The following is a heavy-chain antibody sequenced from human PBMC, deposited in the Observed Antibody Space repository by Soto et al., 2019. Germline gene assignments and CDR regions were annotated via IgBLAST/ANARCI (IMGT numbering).Heavy chain of an antibody. D-gene: IGHD3-3*01. J-gene: IGHJ4*02. Sequence: GGSLRLSCAASGFSVRTIYMSWFRQAPGQGLEWVSVFESGGSIYYADSVKGRFIISRDYAKNTVYLQMNSLTVEDTAVYYCARAGVTPDFLDYWGQGTLVTVSS. CDR3: ARAGVTPDFLDY. CDR1: GFSVRTIY. V-gene: IGHV3-53*01. CDR2: FESGGSI.